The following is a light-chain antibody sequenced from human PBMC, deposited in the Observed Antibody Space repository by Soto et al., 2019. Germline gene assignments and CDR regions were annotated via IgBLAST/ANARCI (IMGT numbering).Light chain of an antibody. CDR2: GAS. CDR3: QHLGT. V-gene: IGKV3-20*01. Sequence: EIVLTQSPGTLSLSPGERATLSCRASQSVSSSYLAWYQQNPGQAPRLLIYGASSTATGIRDRFSGSGSGTDFTLTISGVEPVDFGVYYCQHLGTFGRGTKVEIK. CDR1: QSVSSSY. J-gene: IGKJ1*01.